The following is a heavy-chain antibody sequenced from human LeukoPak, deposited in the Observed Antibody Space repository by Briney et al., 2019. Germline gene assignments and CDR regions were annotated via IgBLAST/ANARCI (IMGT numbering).Heavy chain of an antibody. Sequence: PGGSLRLSCAASGLTFSSYEMNWVRQAPGKGLEWVSYISSSGSTIYYADSVKGRFTISRDNAKNSLYLQMNSLRAEDTAVYYCARDGSNYDFWSGYSSFDYWGQGTLVTVSS. CDR1: GLTFSSYE. V-gene: IGHV3-48*03. D-gene: IGHD3-3*01. CDR2: ISSSGSTI. CDR3: ARDGSNYDFWSGYSSFDY. J-gene: IGHJ4*02.